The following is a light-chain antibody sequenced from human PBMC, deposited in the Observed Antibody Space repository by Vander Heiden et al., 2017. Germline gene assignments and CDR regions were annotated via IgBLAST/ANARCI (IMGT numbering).Light chain of an antibody. Sequence: SYELTQPPSVSVSPGQTASITCSGDKLGDKYACWYQQKPGQSPVLVIYQDSKRPSGIPERFSGSNSGNTATLTISGTQAMDEADYYCQAWDSSPLVFGTGTKVTGL. J-gene: IGLJ1*01. CDR3: QAWDSSPLV. CDR2: QDS. CDR1: KLGDKY. V-gene: IGLV3-1*01.